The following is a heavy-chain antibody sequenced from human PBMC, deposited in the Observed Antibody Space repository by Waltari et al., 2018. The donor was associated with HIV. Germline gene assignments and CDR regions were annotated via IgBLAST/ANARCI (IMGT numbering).Heavy chain of an antibody. Sequence: SWIRQSAGKGLEWLGRIYSSGTTYYNPSLKSRVTMSVDTSKNQFSLKLSSVTAADTAVYYCATAPGFEAYWGQGTLVTVSS. CDR2: IYSSGTT. V-gene: IGHV4-4*07. J-gene: IGHJ4*02. CDR3: ATAPGFEAY. D-gene: IGHD3-9*01.